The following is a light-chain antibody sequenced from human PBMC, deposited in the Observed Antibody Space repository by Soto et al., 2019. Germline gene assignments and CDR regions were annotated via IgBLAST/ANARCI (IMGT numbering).Light chain of an antibody. V-gene: IGKV3D-15*01. J-gene: IGKJ4*01. CDR1: QSVRSN. CDR2: GAS. CDR3: QQYNNWPLT. Sequence: EVVLAQSPATLSVSPGERGTLSCRASQSVRSNLAWYQQKPGQPPRLLIYGASTGATGTPARFRGSGSGTEFSLTISSLQSEDFAVYFCQQYNNWPLTFGGGTKVEI.